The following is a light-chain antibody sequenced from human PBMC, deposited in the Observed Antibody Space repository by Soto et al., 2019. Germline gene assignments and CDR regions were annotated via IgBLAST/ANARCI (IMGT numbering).Light chain of an antibody. V-gene: IGKV1-5*01. Sequence: DIQRPQSPFTLSASLSDRFTITFRASQNINKRLAWHQQKPGKAPKVLIYDASNLKSGVPSRFSGSGSGTEFILTISSLQPDDFATYYCQQYYTYPWTFGQGTKVDIK. CDR2: DAS. J-gene: IGKJ1*01. CDR3: QQYYTYPWT. CDR1: QNINKR.